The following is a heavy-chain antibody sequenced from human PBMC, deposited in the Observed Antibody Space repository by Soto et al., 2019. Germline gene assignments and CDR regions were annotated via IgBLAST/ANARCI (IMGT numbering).Heavy chain of an antibody. CDR1: GGSISSSSYY. Sequence: QLQLQESGPGLVKPSETLSLTCTVSGGSISSSSYYWGWIRQPPGKGLEWIGSIYYSGSTYYNPSLKSRVTISVDTSKNQFSLKLSSVTAADTAVYYCARPVGGRIFVVVPAAIEEVWFDPWGQGTLVTVSS. D-gene: IGHD2-2*01. J-gene: IGHJ5*02. V-gene: IGHV4-39*01. CDR2: IYYSGST. CDR3: ARPVGGRIFVVVPAAIEEVWFDP.